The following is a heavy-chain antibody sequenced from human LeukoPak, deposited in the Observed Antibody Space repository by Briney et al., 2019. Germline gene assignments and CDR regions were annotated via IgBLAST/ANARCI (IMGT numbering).Heavy chain of an antibody. CDR1: AFTFSSYE. J-gene: IGHJ4*02. V-gene: IGHV3-48*03. Sequence: TAGSLRPSCAASAFTFSSYEMNWDRQAPGKGLEWVSYISSSGSTIYYADSVKGRFTISRDNTKNSLYLQMNSLSAEDTAVYYCARGWWLVRACDYWGQGTLVTVSS. CDR3: ARGWWLVRACDY. D-gene: IGHD6-19*01. CDR2: ISSSGSTI.